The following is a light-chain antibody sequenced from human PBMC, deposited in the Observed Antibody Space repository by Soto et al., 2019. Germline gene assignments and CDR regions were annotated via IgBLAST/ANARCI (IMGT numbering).Light chain of an antibody. CDR2: TVT. CDR1: SSDVGGYNY. Sequence: QSALTQPRSVSGSPGQSVTISCTGTSSDVGGYNYVSWYQQHPGKAPKLMIYTVTKRPSGVPDRCSGSKSYNTASLTISGLQADDEADYYCCSYAGSSSYVFGTGTKLTVL. CDR3: CSYAGSSSYV. V-gene: IGLV2-11*01. J-gene: IGLJ1*01.